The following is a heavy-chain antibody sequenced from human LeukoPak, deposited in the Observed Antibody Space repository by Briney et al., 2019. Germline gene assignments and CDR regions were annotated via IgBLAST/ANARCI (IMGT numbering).Heavy chain of an antibody. CDR3: ARVQLVDYYYYSYMDV. Sequence: GGSLRLSCAASGFTFSSLAMSWVRQAPGKGLEWVSGISGSGTSTYYADSVKGRFTISRDNAKNSLYLQMNSLRAEDTALYYCARVQLVDYYYYSYMDVWGKGTTVTVSS. CDR1: GFTFSSLA. J-gene: IGHJ6*03. CDR2: ISGSGTST. D-gene: IGHD6-6*01. V-gene: IGHV3-23*01.